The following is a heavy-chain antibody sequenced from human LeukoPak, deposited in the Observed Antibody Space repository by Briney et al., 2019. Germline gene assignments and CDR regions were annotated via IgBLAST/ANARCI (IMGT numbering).Heavy chain of an antibody. J-gene: IGHJ6*02. Sequence: SETLSLTCTVSGGSISCYYWSWIRQPPGKGLEWIGYIYYSGSTNYNPSLKSRVTISVDTSKNQFSLKLSSVTAADTAVYYCARRVAGGIYGMDVWGQGTTVTVSS. CDR3: ARRVAGGIYGMDV. D-gene: IGHD6-19*01. CDR2: IYYSGST. CDR1: GGSISCYY. V-gene: IGHV4-59*08.